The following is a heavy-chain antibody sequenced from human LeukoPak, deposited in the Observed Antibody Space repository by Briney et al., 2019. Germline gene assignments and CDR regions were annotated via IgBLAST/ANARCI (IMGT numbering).Heavy chain of an antibody. D-gene: IGHD2-2*01. CDR2: IYYSGST. J-gene: IGHJ6*02. V-gene: IGHV4-39*01. Sequence: SETRSLTCTVAGGSISSSSYYWGWIRQPPGKGLEWIGSIYYSGSTYYNPSLKSRVTISVDTSKNQFSLKLSSVTAADTAVYYCASPQGLGYCSSTSCYYYYGMDVWGQGTTVTVSS. CDR1: GGSISSSSYY. CDR3: ASPQGLGYCSSTSCYYYYGMDV.